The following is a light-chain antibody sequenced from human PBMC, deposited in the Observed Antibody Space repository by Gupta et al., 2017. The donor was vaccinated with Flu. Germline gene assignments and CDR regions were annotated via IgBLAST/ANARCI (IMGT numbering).Light chain of an antibody. J-gene: IGLJ2*01. CDR2: TTD. CDR3: AAWDARMNAWV. Sequence: ISCSGTSSNIGSKPVHWYQQLPGPAPNLLIYTTDQRPSEVPDRCSASKSGTAASLAISGLRAEDDADYYCAAWDARMNAWVFGGGTRLTVL. V-gene: IGLV1-44*01. CDR1: SSNIGSKP.